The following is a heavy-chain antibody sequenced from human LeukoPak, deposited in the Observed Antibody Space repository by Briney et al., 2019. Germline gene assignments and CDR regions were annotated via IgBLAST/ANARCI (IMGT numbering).Heavy chain of an antibody. CDR3: ARDAHIAAAGYNWFDP. CDR2: INPNSGGT. D-gene: IGHD6-13*01. CDR1: GYTFTGYY. J-gene: IGHJ5*02. Sequence: AASVKVSCKASGYTFTGYYMHWVRQAPGQGLEWMGRINPNSGGTNYAQKFQGRVTMTRDTSISTAHMELSRLRSDDTAVYYCARDAHIAAAGYNWFDPWGQGTLVTVSS. V-gene: IGHV1-2*06.